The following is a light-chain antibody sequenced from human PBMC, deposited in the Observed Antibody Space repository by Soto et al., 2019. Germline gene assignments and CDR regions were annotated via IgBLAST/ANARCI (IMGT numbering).Light chain of an antibody. CDR3: TSYRRGSTYV. V-gene: IGLV2-14*03. Sequence: QSVLTHPASVSGSPGQSITVSCTGTSSDVGGYNYVSWYQQHPGKAPRLMIYDVTNRPSGVSDRFSGSKSGNTASLTISGLQAEDVADYYCTSYRRGSTYVFGTGTKVTVL. CDR2: DVT. J-gene: IGLJ1*01. CDR1: SSDVGGYNY.